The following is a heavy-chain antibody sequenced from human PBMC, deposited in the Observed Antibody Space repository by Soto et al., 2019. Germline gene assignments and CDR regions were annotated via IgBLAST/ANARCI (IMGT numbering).Heavy chain of an antibody. Sequence: QVQVVESGGGVVQPGGSLRLSCAASGFTFSTSAMHWVRQAPGKGLEWMAMISYGGNNKYYADSVKGRFTISRDISESTLYLQMNSLRTEDTAVYYCAREEFEAGRGHFGYWGQGTLVSVYS. CDR1: GFTFSTSA. J-gene: IGHJ4*02. V-gene: IGHV3-30-3*01. D-gene: IGHD6-13*01. CDR3: AREEFEAGRGHFGY. CDR2: ISYGGNNK.